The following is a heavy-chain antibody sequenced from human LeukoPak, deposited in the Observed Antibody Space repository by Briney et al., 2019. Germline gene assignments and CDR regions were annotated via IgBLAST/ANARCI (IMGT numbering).Heavy chain of an antibody. D-gene: IGHD6-6*01. J-gene: IGHJ4*02. CDR2: TYYRSKWYN. Sequence: SQTLSLTCAISGDSVSSNSAAWHWIRQSPSRGLEWLGRTYYRSKWYNDYAVSVKSRITINPDTSKNQFSLQLNSVTPEDTAVYYCARGSDGSSSPHFAYWGQGTLVTVSS. CDR3: ARGSDGSSSPHFAY. V-gene: IGHV6-1*01. CDR1: GDSVSSNSAA.